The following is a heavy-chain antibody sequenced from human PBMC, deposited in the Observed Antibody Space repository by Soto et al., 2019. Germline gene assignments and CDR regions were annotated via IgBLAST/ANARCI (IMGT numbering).Heavy chain of an antibody. D-gene: IGHD6-6*01. CDR2: ISSSGSTI. Sequence: GGSLRLPCAASGFTFSDHYISWIRQAPRKGLEWVSYISSSGSTIYYADSVKGRFTISRDNAKNSLYLQMNSLRAEDTAVYYCARGQNARPIYYHYMDVLVKGTSVTGSS. V-gene: IGHV3-11*01. J-gene: IGHJ6*03. CDR1: GFTFSDHY. CDR3: ARGQNARPIYYHYMDV.